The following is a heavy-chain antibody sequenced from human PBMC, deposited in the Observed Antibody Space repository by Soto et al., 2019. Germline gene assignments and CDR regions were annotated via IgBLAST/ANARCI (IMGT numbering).Heavy chain of an antibody. J-gene: IGHJ5*02. Sequence: GTLRRSCAASGFTFSSYAMSWVRQAPGKGLEWVSTLIGGHYGTAYSYSVKGRFTVSRDNSKNCLYLQMNSLGVEDTAMYFCAKGKSTGDIDWFAPWGKGSLVPVSS. D-gene: IGHD3-10*01. CDR2: LIGGHYGT. CDR1: GFTFSSYA. V-gene: IGHV3-23*01. CDR3: AKGKSTGDIDWFAP.